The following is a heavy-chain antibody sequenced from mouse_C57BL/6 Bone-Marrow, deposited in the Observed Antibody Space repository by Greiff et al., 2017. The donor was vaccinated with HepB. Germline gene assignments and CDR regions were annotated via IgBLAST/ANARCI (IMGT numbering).Heavy chain of an antibody. CDR2: IYPGSGST. Sequence: QVQLQQPGAELVKPGASVKMSCKASGYTFTSYWITWVKQRPGQGLEWIGDIYPGSGSTNYNEKFKSKATLTVDTSSSTAYMQLSSLTSEDSAVYYCARDRGSGRGFAYWGQGTLVTVSA. CDR3: ARDRGSGRGFAY. D-gene: IGHD4-1*01. CDR1: GYTFTSYW. V-gene: IGHV1-55*01. J-gene: IGHJ3*01.